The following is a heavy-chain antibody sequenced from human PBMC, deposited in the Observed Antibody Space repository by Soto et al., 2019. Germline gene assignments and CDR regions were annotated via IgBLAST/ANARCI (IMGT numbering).Heavy chain of an antibody. J-gene: IGHJ4*02. CDR1: GFTFSSYA. D-gene: IGHD5-12*01. CDR2: ISSNGGST. Sequence: GGSLRLSCSASGFTFSSYAMHWVRQAPGKGLEYVSAISSNGGSTYYADSVKGRFTISRDNSKNTLYLQMSSLRAEDTAVYYCVKGGWLQKTAIDYWGQGTLVTVSS. CDR3: VKGGWLQKTAIDY. V-gene: IGHV3-64D*08.